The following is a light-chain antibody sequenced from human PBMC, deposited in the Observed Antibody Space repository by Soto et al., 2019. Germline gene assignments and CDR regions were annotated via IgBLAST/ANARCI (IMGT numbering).Light chain of an antibody. V-gene: IGLV1-47*02. Sequence: QSVLTQPPSASGTPGQRVTLSCSGGSSDIGSKPVYWDQHLPGTAPKVLIYNNDQRPSGVPDRFSGSKSDTSASLAISWLRSEDEADYYCATWDDSLSDMFGGGTKLTVL. CDR3: ATWDDSLSDM. CDR1: SSDIGSKP. J-gene: IGLJ3*02. CDR2: NND.